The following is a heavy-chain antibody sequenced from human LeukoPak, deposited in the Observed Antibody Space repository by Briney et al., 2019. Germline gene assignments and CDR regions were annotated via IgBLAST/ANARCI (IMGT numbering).Heavy chain of an antibody. CDR1: GFTFWSYA. J-gene: IGHJ4*02. V-gene: IGHV3-30-3*01. CDR2: ISDDGSTK. CDR3: ARDSDCGGDCYSYYFDY. D-gene: IGHD2-21*02. Sequence: GGSLRLSCAASGFTFWSYAMHWVRQAPGKGPEWVALISDDGSTKYFPDSVKGRFTISRDNSKNTLYLQMNSLRAEDTAVYYCARDSDCGGDCYSYYFDYWGQGTLVTVSS.